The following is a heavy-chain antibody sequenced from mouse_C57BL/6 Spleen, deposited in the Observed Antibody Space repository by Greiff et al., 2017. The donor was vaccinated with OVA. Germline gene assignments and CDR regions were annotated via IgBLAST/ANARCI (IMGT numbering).Heavy chain of an antibody. J-gene: IGHJ4*01. V-gene: IGHV5-12*01. CDR2: ISNGGGST. Sequence: EVKVVESGGGLVQPGGSLKLSCAASGFTFSDYYMYWVRQTPEKRLEWVAYISNGGGSTYYPDTVKGRFTISRDNAKNTLYLQMSSLKSEDTAMDYCARHRFITEAMDYWGQGTSVTVSA. CDR3: ARHRFITEAMDY. D-gene: IGHD1-1*01. CDR1: GFTFSDYY.